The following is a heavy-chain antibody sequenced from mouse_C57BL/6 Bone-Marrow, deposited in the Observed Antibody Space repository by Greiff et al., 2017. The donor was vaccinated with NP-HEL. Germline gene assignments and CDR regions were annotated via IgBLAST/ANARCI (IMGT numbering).Heavy chain of an antibody. CDR2: IDPANGNT. V-gene: IGHV14-3*01. CDR3: ARSRTTVVAPHYAMDY. J-gene: IGHJ4*01. Sequence: VQLQQSVAELVRPGASVKLSCTASGFNIKNTYMHWVKQRPEQGLAWIGRIDPANGNTKYAPKFQGKATITADTSSNTAYLQLSSLTSEDTAIYYCARSRTTVVAPHYAMDYWGQGTSVTVSS. CDR1: GFNIKNTY. D-gene: IGHD1-1*01.